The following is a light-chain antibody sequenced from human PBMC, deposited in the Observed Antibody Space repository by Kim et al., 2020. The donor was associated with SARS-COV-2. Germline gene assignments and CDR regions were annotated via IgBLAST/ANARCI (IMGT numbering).Light chain of an antibody. CDR1: SGYSSYI. Sequence: SVNLTCTLSSGYSSYIIAWHQQQPGKAPRYLIKLEGSGSYNKGSGVPARFSGSSSGADRYLTISNLQSEDEADYYCETWDSNTRVFGGGTQLTVL. J-gene: IGLJ3*02. CDR2: LEGSGSY. V-gene: IGLV4-60*03. CDR3: ETWDSNTRV.